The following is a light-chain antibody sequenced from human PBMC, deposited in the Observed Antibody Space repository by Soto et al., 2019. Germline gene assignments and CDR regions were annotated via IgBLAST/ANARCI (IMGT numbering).Light chain of an antibody. Sequence: EIVLTQSPATLSLSPGERATLSCRASQSISNYLAWYQQKPGQAPRLLIYGASSRATGIPARFSGSGSGTDFTLTISSLEPEDFAVYYCQQYGSSITFGQGTRLEIK. CDR2: GAS. V-gene: IGKV3-20*01. CDR3: QQYGSSIT. CDR1: QSISNY. J-gene: IGKJ5*01.